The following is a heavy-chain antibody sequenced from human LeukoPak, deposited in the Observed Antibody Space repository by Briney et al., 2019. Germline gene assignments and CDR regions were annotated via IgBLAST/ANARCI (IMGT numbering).Heavy chain of an antibody. J-gene: IGHJ4*02. V-gene: IGHV1-69*04. CDR1: GGTFSSYA. CDR3: ASFSAAGGLLDY. D-gene: IGHD6-13*01. Sequence: SVKVSCKASGGTFSSYAISWVRQAPGQGLEWMGRIIPILGIANYAQKFQGRVTITADKSTSTAYMELSSLRSEDTAVYYCASFSAAGGLLDYWGQGTLVTVSS. CDR2: IIPILGIA.